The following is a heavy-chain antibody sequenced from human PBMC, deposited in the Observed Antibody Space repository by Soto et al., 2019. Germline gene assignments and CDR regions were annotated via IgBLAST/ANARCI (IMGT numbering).Heavy chain of an antibody. J-gene: IGHJ4*02. CDR2: IKSKTDGGTT. V-gene: IGHV3-15*01. D-gene: IGHD6-13*01. CDR1: GFTFSNAW. CDR3: TTDPRFSSFDY. Sequence: GESLKISCAASGFTFSNAWMSWVRQAPGKGLEWVGRIKSKTDGGTTDYAAPVKGRFTISRDDSKNTLYLQMNSLKTEDTAVYYCTTDPRFSSFDYWGQGTLVTVSS.